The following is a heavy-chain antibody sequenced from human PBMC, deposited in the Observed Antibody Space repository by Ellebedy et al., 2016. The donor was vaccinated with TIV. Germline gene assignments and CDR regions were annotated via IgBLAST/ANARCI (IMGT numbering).Heavy chain of an antibody. V-gene: IGHV1-69*13. Sequence: AASVKVSCKASGGTFSSYAISWVRQAPGQGLEWMGGIIPIFGTANYAQKFQGRVTITADESTSTAYMELSSLRSEDTAVYYCARVKGIAVANLPFDYWGQGTLVTVSS. J-gene: IGHJ4*02. CDR3: ARVKGIAVANLPFDY. CDR1: GGTFSSYA. CDR2: IIPIFGTA. D-gene: IGHD6-19*01.